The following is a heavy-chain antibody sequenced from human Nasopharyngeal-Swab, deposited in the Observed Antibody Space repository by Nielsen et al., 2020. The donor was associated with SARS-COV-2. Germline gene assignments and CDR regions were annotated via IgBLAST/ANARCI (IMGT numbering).Heavy chain of an antibody. CDR1: GFTFSSYW. CDR2: IKQDGSEK. Sequence: GGSLRLSCAASGFTFSSYWMSWVRQAPGKGLEWVANIKQDGSEKYYVDSVKGRFTISRDNAKNSLYLQMNNLRAEDTAIYYCAKDRDSGDDSEEYYHYYGMDVWGQGTLVTVSS. D-gene: IGHD5-12*01. CDR3: AKDRDSGDDSEEYYHYYGMDV. J-gene: IGHJ6*02. V-gene: IGHV3-7*03.